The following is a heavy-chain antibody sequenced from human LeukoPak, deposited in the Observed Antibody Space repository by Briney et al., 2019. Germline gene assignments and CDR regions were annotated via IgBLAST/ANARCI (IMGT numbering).Heavy chain of an antibody. CDR2: ISSSSSYI. D-gene: IGHD4-17*01. J-gene: IGHJ6*02. CDR1: GFSFSSYT. CDR3: ARDDYGDYVIPYYYYGMDV. Sequence: GGSLRLSCAASGFSFSSYTMNWVRQAPGKGLEWVSIISSSSSYIYHADSVKGRFTISRDNAKNSLYLQMNSLRAEDTAVYYCARDDYGDYVIPYYYYGMDVWGQGTTVTVSS. V-gene: IGHV3-21*01.